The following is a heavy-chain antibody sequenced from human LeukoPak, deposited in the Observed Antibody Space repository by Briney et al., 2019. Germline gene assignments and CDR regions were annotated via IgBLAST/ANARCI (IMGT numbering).Heavy chain of an antibody. V-gene: IGHV3-30-3*01. CDR3: AKDRDWASAAGTDFDY. D-gene: IGHD6-13*01. CDR2: ISYDGSNK. CDR1: GFTFSSYA. J-gene: IGHJ4*02. Sequence: PGRSLRLSCAASGFTFSSYAMHWVRQAPGKGLEWVAVISYDGSNKYYADSVKGRFTISRDNSKNTLYLQMNSLRAEDTAVYYCAKDRDWASAAGTDFDYWGQGTLVTVSS.